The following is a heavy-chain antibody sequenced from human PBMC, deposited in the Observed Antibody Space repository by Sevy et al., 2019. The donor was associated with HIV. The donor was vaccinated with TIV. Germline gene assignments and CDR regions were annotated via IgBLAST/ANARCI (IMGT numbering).Heavy chain of an antibody. V-gene: IGHV1-18*01. CDR1: GYAFSNYG. J-gene: IGHJ4*02. CDR3: ARERRKYGDSGFDY. D-gene: IGHD2-21*02. Sequence: ASVKVSCKTSGYAFSNYGIVWVRQAPGQGLEWLGWISGFNGNKHYAEKFQDRVSMTIDTATDTFYMDLRSLTSDDTGVYYCARERRKYGDSGFDYWGQGTLVTVSS. CDR2: ISGFNGNK.